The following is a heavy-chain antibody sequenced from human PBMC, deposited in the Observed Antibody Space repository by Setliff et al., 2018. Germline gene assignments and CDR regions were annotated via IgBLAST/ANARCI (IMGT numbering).Heavy chain of an antibody. J-gene: IGHJ4*02. Sequence: GASVKVSCKASGYTFSHSGITWVRQAPGQGLEWMGWISVYTGNTNYAPKLQGRVTMTTDASTSTAYMELRGLTSDDTAVYYCSRLVRYCTTTSCQRTSGDDFWGQGTLVTVSS. CDR1: GYTFSHSG. CDR2: ISVYTGNT. V-gene: IGHV1-18*01. CDR3: SRLVRYCTTTSCQRTSGDDF. D-gene: IGHD2-2*01.